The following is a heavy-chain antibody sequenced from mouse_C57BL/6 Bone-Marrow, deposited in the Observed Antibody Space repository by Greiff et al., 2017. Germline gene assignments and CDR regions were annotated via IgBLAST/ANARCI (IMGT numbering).Heavy chain of an antibody. J-gene: IGHJ2*01. CDR1: GFTFSSYG. Sequence: EVKLVESGGDLVKPGGSLKLSCAASGFTFSSYGMSWVRQTPDKRLEWVATISSGGSYTYYPDSVKGRFTISRDNAKNTLYRQMSSLKSEDTAMYYGARRSFISTVVAPYYFGYWGQGTTLTVSS. CDR3: ARRSFISTVVAPYYFGY. D-gene: IGHD1-1*01. CDR2: ISSGGSYT. V-gene: IGHV5-6*02.